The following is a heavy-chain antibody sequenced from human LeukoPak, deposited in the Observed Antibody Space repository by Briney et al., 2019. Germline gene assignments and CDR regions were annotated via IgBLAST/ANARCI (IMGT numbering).Heavy chain of an antibody. CDR1: GGSISSYY. D-gene: IGHD3-10*01. J-gene: IGHJ4*02. CDR2: IYYSGST. Sequence: SETLSLTCTVSGGSISSYYWSWIRQPPGKGLEWIGYIYYSGSTYYNPSLKSRVTISVDTSKNQFSLKLSSMTAADTAVYYCARIKSYGSGSPYYFDYWGQGTLVTVSS. V-gene: IGHV4-59*12. CDR3: ARIKSYGSGSPYYFDY.